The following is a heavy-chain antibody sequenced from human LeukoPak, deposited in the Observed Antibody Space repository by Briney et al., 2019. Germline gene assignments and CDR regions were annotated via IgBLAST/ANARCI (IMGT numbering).Heavy chain of an antibody. CDR3: VRYSSIWNGLPDH. J-gene: IGHJ4*02. CDR2: ISRSGTDI. Sequence: GGSLRLSCVASGFPFSSYGMNWVRQAPGKGLEWVSSISRSGTDIKYVDAVRGRFTISRDNAKNSLFLQMNSLRVEDTAVYYCVRYSSIWNGLPDHWGQGTLVIVSS. CDR1: GFPFSSYG. D-gene: IGHD6-13*01. V-gene: IGHV3-21*01.